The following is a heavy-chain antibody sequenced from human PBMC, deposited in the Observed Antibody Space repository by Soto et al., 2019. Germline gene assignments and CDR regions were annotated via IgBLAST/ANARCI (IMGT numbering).Heavy chain of an antibody. D-gene: IGHD3-10*01. CDR3: ATGRGVRGVIITAYYYYGLDV. Sequence: QVQLQQWGAGLLKPSETLSLTCAVYGGSFSGYYWSWIRQPPGKGLEWIGEINHSGSTNYNPSLKSRVTISVDTSKNQFPLKLSSVSAAETAVYYCATGRGVRGVIITAYYYYGLDVWGQGTTVTVSS. CDR1: GGSFSGYY. V-gene: IGHV4-34*01. J-gene: IGHJ6*02. CDR2: INHSGST.